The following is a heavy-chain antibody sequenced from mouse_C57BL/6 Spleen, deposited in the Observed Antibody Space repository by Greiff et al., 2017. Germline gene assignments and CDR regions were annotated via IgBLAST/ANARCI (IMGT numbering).Heavy chain of an antibody. CDR2: ISDGGSYT. V-gene: IGHV5-4*01. CDR3: AREKGYAMDY. CDR1: GFTFISYA. J-gene: IGHJ4*01. Sequence: EVHLVESGGGLVKPGGSLKLSCAASGFTFISYAMSWVRQTPEKRLEWVATISDGGSYTYYPDNVKGRFTISRDNAKNNLYLQMSHLKSEDTAMYYCAREKGYAMDYWGQGTSVTVSS.